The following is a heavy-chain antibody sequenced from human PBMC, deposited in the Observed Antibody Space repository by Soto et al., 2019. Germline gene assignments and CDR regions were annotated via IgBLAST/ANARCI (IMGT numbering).Heavy chain of an antibody. J-gene: IGHJ4*02. CDR1: GFTFSTYA. CDR3: AKGIHVTNAGGGDY. D-gene: IGHD3-16*01. Sequence: GGSLRLSCAAAGFTFSTYAMSWVRQAPGKGLEWVAGISGSADSTYSADSVKGRFSISRDNSKNTLYLQMNFLRPEDTAVYYCAKGIHVTNAGGGDYWGQGTLVTVSS. V-gene: IGHV3-23*01. CDR2: ISGSADST.